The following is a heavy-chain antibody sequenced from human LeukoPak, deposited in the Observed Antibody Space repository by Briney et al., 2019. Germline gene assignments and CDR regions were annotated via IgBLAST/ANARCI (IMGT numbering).Heavy chain of an antibody. Sequence: ASAKVSCKASGYTFTGYYMHWVRQAPGQGLEWMGWINPNSGGTNYAQKFQGRVTMTRDTSISTAYMELSRLRSDDTAVYYCASLLVGSGSYLSWGQGTLVTVSS. CDR2: INPNSGGT. V-gene: IGHV1-2*02. CDR3: ASLLVGSGSYLS. CDR1: GYTFTGYY. D-gene: IGHD3-10*01. J-gene: IGHJ4*02.